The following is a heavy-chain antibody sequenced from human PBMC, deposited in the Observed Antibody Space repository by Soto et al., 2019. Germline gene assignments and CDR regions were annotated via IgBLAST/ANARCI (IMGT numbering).Heavy chain of an antibody. CDR1: GGSISSSSYY. V-gene: IGHV4-39*01. D-gene: IGHD2-2*01. CDR2: IYYSGST. CDR3: AGTPHVGYCSSTNCPADY. Sequence: SETLSLTCTVSGGSISSSSYYWGWIRQPPGKGLEWIGTIYYSGSTNYNPSLKSRVTISVDTSKNQFSLKLNSVTAADTAVYYCAGTPHVGYCSSTNCPADYWGQGTLVTVSS. J-gene: IGHJ4*02.